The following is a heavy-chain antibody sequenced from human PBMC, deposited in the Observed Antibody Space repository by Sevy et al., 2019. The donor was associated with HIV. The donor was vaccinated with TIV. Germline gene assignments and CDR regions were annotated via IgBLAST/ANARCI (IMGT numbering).Heavy chain of an antibody. CDR1: GFTFSSYS. V-gene: IGHV3-48*02. CDR2: ISSSSSTI. Sequence: GGSLRLSCASSGFTFSSYSMNWVRQAPGKGLEWVSYISSSSSTIYYADSVKGRFTISRDNAKNSLYLQMNSLGDEDTAVYYCARDHFYDYVWGSYRPDAFDIWGQGTMVTVSS. D-gene: IGHD3-16*02. J-gene: IGHJ3*02. CDR3: ARDHFYDYVWGSYRPDAFDI.